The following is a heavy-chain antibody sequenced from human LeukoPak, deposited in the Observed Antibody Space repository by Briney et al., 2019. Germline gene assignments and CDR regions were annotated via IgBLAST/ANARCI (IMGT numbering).Heavy chain of an antibody. CDR3: ARDISSYDYVWGSYRYPSDY. CDR2: IYHSGST. Sequence: SETLSLTCTVSGYSISSGYYWGWIRQPPGKGLEWIGSIYHSGSTYYNPSLKSRVTISVDTSKNQFSLKLSPVTAADTAVYYCARDISSYDYVWGSYRYPSDYWGQGTLVTVSS. CDR1: GYSISSGYY. D-gene: IGHD3-16*02. J-gene: IGHJ4*02. V-gene: IGHV4-38-2*02.